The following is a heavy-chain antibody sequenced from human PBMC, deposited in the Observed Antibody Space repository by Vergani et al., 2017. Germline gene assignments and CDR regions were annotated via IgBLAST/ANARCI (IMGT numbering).Heavy chain of an antibody. CDR1: GFTFSSYG. CDR2: IWYDGSNK. Sequence: VQLVESGGGLVKPGGSLRLSCAASGFTFSSYGMHWVRQAPGKGLEWVAVIWYDGSNKYYADSVKGRFTISRDNSKNTLYLQMNSLRAEDTAVYYCARKKVGERDAFDIWGQGTMVTVSS. J-gene: IGHJ3*02. D-gene: IGHD1-26*01. V-gene: IGHV3-33*08. CDR3: ARKKVGERDAFDI.